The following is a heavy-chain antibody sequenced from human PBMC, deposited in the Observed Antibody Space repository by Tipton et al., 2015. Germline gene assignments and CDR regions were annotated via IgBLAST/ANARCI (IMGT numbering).Heavy chain of an antibody. CDR3: ARDVERGIDV. J-gene: IGHJ6*02. D-gene: IGHD1-1*01. CDR2: IYYSGST. CDR1: GGSFSDYY. V-gene: IGHV4-59*01. Sequence: GLVKPSETLSLTCTVSGGSFSDYYWSWIRQSPGEELEWIGYIYYSGSTNYNPSLRSRVARSMDTSKNQFSLKLSSVIAADTAVYFCARDVERGIDVWGQGTTVTVS.